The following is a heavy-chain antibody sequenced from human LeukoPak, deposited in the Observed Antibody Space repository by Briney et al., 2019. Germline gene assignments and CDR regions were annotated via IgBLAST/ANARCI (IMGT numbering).Heavy chain of an antibody. D-gene: IGHD6-19*01. CDR1: GFTFSSYS. CDR3: ARDTGGAVADASAFDI. J-gene: IGHJ3*02. V-gene: IGHV3-21*01. Sequence: GGSLRLSCAASGFTFSSYSMNWVRQAPGKGLEGVSSISSSSSYIYYADSVKGRFTISRDNAKNSLYLQMNSLRAEDTAVYYCARDTGGAVADASAFDIWGQGTMVTASS. CDR2: ISSSSSYI.